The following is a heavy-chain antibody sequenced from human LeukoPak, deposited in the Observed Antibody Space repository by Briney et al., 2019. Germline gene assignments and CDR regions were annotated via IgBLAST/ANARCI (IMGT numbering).Heavy chain of an antibody. D-gene: IGHD2-8*01. Sequence: GGSLRLSCAASGFTFSTYSMNWVRQAPGKGPEWVSSISSSSSYIYYADSVKGRFTISRDNAKNSLYLQMNSLRAEDTAVYYCARVGYCNNANCYRFDYWGQGTLVTVSS. J-gene: IGHJ4*02. CDR3: ARVGYCNNANCYRFDY. CDR1: GFTFSTYS. CDR2: ISSSSSYI. V-gene: IGHV3-21*01.